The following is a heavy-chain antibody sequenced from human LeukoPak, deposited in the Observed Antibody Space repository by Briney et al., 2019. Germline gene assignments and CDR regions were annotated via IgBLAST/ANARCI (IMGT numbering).Heavy chain of an antibody. CDR2: INPNSGGT. V-gene: IGHV1-2*02. CDR3: ARDHYYGSVSYHNVFDY. CDR1: GYTFTGYY. D-gene: IGHD3-10*01. J-gene: IGHJ4*02. Sequence: ASVKVSCKASGYTFTGYYMHWVRQAPGHGLEWMGWINPNSGGTNYAQEFQGRVNMTTDTSISTAYMELSRLRSDDTAVYYCARDHYYGSVSYHNVFDYWGQGTLVTVSS.